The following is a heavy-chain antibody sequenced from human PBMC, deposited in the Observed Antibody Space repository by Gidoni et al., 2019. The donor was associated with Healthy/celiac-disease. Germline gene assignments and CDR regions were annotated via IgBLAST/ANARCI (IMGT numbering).Heavy chain of an antibody. V-gene: IGHV3-7*01. D-gene: IGHD2-2*01. J-gene: IGHJ4*02. Sequence: EVQLVESGGGLGQPGGSRRLSGAASGFTLSSYWMHWVRQAPGQGLGRVANIKQDGSEKYYVDSVKGRFTISRDNAKNSLYLQMNSLRAEDTAVYYCARLGNQVVPAALGMFDYWGQGTLVTVSS. CDR3: ARLGNQVVPAALGMFDY. CDR2: IKQDGSEK. CDR1: GFTLSSYW.